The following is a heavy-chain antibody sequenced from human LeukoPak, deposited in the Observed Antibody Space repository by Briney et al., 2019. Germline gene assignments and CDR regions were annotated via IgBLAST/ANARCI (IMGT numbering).Heavy chain of an antibody. Sequence: PSQTLSLTCTVSGGSISSGSYYWSWIRQPAGKGLEWIGRIYTSGSTNYNPSLKSRVTMSVDTSKNQLSLKLSSVTAADTAVYYCARDGYHYDSSGYYSLDYWGQGTLVTVSS. J-gene: IGHJ4*02. CDR1: GGSISSGSYY. D-gene: IGHD3-22*01. CDR2: IYTSGST. CDR3: ARDGYHYDSSGYYSLDY. V-gene: IGHV4-61*02.